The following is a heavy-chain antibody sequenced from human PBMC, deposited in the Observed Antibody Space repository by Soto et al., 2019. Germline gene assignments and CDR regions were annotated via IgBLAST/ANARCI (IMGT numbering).Heavy chain of an antibody. CDR1: GFSLTTSGVA. CDR2: IYWDNDK. CDR3: AHGSFFRGAHLDY. V-gene: IGHV2-5*02. J-gene: IGHJ4*02. D-gene: IGHD3-10*01. Sequence: QITLKESGPTLVKPTQTLTLTCTFSGFSLTTSGVAVTWIRQPPGKALEWLALIYWDNDKRYSPSLKNRLSIAKDTSKNQVVLTMANMDHVDTATYYCAHGSFFRGAHLDYWGQGNMVSVSS.